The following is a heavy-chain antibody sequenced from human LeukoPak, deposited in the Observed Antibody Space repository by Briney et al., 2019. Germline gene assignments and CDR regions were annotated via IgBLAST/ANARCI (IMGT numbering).Heavy chain of an antibody. J-gene: IGHJ6*03. CDR1: GYPFTTYW. CDR2: IYPGDSDT. CDR3: ASHEAVVAANLYSMAV. Sequence: GESLKISLKGSGYPFTTYWIGWVRQMPGKGREWMGIIYPGDSDTRYSPSCQGQVTMSADKSISTAYLQWSSLKASDTATYYCASHEAVVAANLYSMAVWGKATPVTVSS. V-gene: IGHV5-51*01. D-gene: IGHD2-15*01.